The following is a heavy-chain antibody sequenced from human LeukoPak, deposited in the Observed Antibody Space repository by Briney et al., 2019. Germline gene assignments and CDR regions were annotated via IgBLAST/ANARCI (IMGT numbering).Heavy chain of an antibody. J-gene: IGHJ6*03. Sequence: ASVKVSCKASGYTFTSYYMHWVRQAPGQGLEWMGIINPSGGSTSYAQKFQGRVTMTRDMSTSTVYMELSSLRSEDTALYYCARDRGLRSPMDVWGKGTTVTVSS. CDR2: INPSGGST. CDR3: ARDRGLRSPMDV. CDR1: GYTFTSYY. D-gene: IGHD3-16*01. V-gene: IGHV1-46*01.